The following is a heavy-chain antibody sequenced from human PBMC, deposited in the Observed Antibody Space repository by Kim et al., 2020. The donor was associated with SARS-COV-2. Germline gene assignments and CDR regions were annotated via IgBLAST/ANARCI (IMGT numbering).Heavy chain of an antibody. J-gene: IGHJ3*02. D-gene: IGHD3-22*01. V-gene: IGHV3-53*04. CDR2: IYSGGST. Sequence: GGSLRLSCAASGFTVSSNYMSWVRQAPRKGLEWVSVIYSGGSTYYADSVKGRFTISRHNSKNTLYLQMNSLRAEDTAVYYCAGTYDSSGYYHAFDIWGQGTMVTVSS. CDR3: AGTYDSSGYYHAFDI. CDR1: GFTVSSNY.